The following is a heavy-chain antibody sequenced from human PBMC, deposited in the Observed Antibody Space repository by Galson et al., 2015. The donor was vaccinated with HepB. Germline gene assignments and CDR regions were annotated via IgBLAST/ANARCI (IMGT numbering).Heavy chain of an antibody. CDR1: GFTFSSFG. Sequence: SLRLSCAASGFTFSSFGMQWVRQTPGKGLEWVAVIWYDATNKYYRDSVKGRFTISRDNSKNKLYLEMDRLTAEDTAVYYCAKACSLFGTICYLDSWGQGALVTVSS. J-gene: IGHJ4*02. CDR2: IWYDATNK. D-gene: IGHD2-2*01. CDR3: AKACSLFGTICYLDS. V-gene: IGHV3-33*03.